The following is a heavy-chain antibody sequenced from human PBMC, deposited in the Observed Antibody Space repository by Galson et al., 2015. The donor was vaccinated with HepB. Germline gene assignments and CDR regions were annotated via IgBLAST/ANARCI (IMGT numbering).Heavy chain of an antibody. J-gene: IGHJ4*02. CDR3: AKDRKKEQQLDPLDY. Sequence: SLRLSCAASGFTFSSYGMHWVRQAPGKGLEWVALIRYDENNKYYADSVKGRFTISRDNSKNTLYLQMNSLRVEDTAVYYCAKDRKKEQQLDPLDYWGQGTLVTVSS. V-gene: IGHV3-30*02. CDR1: GFTFSSYG. D-gene: IGHD6-13*01. CDR2: IRYDENNK.